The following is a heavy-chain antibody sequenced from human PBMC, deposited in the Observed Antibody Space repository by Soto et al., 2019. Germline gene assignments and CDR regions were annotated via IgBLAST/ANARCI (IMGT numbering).Heavy chain of an antibody. CDR1: GFTFSSYA. CDR3: ARDQGYGMDV. Sequence: QVQLVESGGGVVQPGRSLRLSCAASGFTFSSYAMHWVRQAPGKGLEWVAVISYDGSNKYYADSVKGRFTISRDNSKNTLXLXXXSLRAEDTAVYYCARDQGYGMDVWGQGTTVTVSS. J-gene: IGHJ6*02. CDR2: ISYDGSNK. V-gene: IGHV3-30-3*01.